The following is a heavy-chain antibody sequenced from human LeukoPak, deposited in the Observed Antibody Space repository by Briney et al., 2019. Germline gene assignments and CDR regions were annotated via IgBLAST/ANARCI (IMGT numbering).Heavy chain of an antibody. D-gene: IGHD3-10*01. J-gene: IGHJ4*02. CDR1: GYTFIGYY. Sequence: GASVKVSCTASGYTFIGYYMHWVRQAPGHGLEWMGWINPNSGGTNYAQKFQGRVTMTRDTSISTAYMELSRLKSDDTAVYYCATAYGSGTDFYYWGQETLVTVSS. CDR3: ATAYGSGTDFYY. V-gene: IGHV1-2*02. CDR2: INPNSGGT.